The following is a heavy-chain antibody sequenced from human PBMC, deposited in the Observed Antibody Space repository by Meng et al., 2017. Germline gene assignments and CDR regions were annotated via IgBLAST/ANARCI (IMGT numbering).Heavy chain of an antibody. Sequence: EVQLVESGGGLVKPGGSLRLSCAASGFTISSFWMHWVRQAPGKGLVWVSRMNEDGTTISHAGSVKGRFTISRDSARNTLYLQMNSLRVEDTAVYYCVRDFGGNSDYWGQGTLVTVSS. CDR3: VRDFGGNSDY. V-gene: IGHV3-74*01. D-gene: IGHD4-23*01. J-gene: IGHJ4*02. CDR2: MNEDGTTI. CDR1: GFTISSFW.